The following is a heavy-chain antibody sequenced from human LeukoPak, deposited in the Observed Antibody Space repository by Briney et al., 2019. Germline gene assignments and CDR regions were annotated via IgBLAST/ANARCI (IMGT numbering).Heavy chain of an antibody. V-gene: IGHV4-59*01. D-gene: IGHD5-24*01. CDR3: AREGRDGYNLKGGPDYGMDV. Sequence: PSETLSLTCTVSGGSICSYYWSWIRQPPGKGLEWIGYIYYSGSTNYNPSLKSRVTISVDTSKNQFSLKLSSVTAADTAVYYCAREGRDGYNLKGGPDYGMDVWGQGTTVTVSS. CDR2: IYYSGST. CDR1: GGSICSYY. J-gene: IGHJ6*02.